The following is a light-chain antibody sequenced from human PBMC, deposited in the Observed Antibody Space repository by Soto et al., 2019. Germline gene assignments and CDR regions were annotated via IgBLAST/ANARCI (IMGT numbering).Light chain of an antibody. CDR2: GAS. V-gene: IGKV3-20*01. Sequence: ESVFTQSPATLSLSPVERATLSCSAGQSVSSYLAWYQQKPGQAPRLLIYGASSRATGIPDRFSGSGSGTDFTLTISRLEPEDFAVYYCQQYGSSPKLTFGGGTKVDIK. CDR1: QSVSSY. J-gene: IGKJ4*01. CDR3: QQYGSSPKLT.